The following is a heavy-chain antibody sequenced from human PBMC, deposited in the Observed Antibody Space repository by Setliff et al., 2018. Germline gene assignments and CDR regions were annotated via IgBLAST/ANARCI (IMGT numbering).Heavy chain of an antibody. D-gene: IGHD3-16*01. CDR3: VRVRVAGLGQHFYYMDV. CDR2: IFSNDEK. CDR1: GFSLSNTRMG. V-gene: IGHV2-26*01. Sequence: PTLVHPTETLTLTCSVSGFSLSNTRMGVSWIRQPPGKALEWLAHIFSNDEKSYNTSLKTRVTISKDTSQSQVVLTVANTDPVDSGTYYCVRVRVAGLGQHFYYMDVWGKGTTVTVSS. J-gene: IGHJ6*03.